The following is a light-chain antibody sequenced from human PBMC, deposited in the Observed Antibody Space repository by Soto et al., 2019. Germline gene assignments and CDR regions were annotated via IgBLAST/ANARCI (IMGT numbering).Light chain of an antibody. J-gene: IGKJ1*01. V-gene: IGKV3-20*01. CDR3: QQSSRAPRT. Sequence: IDLTQTQDTLSFSPWERSTLTFRSSQSVRSSHLAWYQQMPGQAPNLLIYGASSRATGIPYRFSGSGSGTDFTLTISRLRAEDFAIYYCQQSSRAPRTCGQGTKVDIK. CDR2: GAS. CDR1: QSVRSSH.